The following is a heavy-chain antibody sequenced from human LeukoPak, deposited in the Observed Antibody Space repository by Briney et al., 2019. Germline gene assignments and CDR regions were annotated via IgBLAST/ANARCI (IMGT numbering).Heavy chain of an antibody. CDR1: GFTFSSYA. J-gene: IGHJ4*02. D-gene: IGHD5-12*01. Sequence: PGGSLRLSCAASGFTFSSYAMHWVRQAPGKGLEYVSAISSNGGSTYYANSVKGRFTISRDNSKNTLYLQMNSLRPEDTAVYYCARARPSMWIDYWGQGTLVTVSS. CDR3: ARARPSMWIDY. V-gene: IGHV3-64*01. CDR2: ISSNGGST.